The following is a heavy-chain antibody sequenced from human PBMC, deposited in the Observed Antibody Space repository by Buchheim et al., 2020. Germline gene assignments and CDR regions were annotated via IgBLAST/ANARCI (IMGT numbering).Heavy chain of an antibody. CDR3: AKETGQWYFDL. Sequence: EVQLLESGGGLVQPGGSLRLSCAASGFTFSNYVMTWVRQAPGKGLEWVSSISGIGGTTYYADSVKCRFTISRDNSKNTLLLQMNSLRAEDTAVYYCAKETGQWYFDLWGRGTL. CDR2: ISGIGGTT. CDR1: GFTFSNYV. V-gene: IGHV3-23*01. J-gene: IGHJ2*01.